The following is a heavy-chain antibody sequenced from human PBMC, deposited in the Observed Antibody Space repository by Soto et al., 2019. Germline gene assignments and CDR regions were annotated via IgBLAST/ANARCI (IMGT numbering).Heavy chain of an antibody. CDR2: VYNSGST. V-gene: IGHV4-59*01. J-gene: IGHJ5*02. CDR3: ARGGPSSKWLDP. CDR1: DGSISSYY. Sequence: SETLSLTCTVSDGSISSYYWSWIRQPPGKGLEWIGYVYNSGSTNYNPSLKSRVTISIDTSKNQFSLKLTSLTATDTAVYYCARGGPSSKWLDPWGQGTLVTVS.